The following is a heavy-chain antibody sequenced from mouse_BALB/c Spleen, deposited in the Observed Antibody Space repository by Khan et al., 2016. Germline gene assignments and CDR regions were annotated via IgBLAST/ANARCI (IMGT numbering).Heavy chain of an antibody. CDR1: GYSITSDYA. Sequence: EVQLVESGPGLVKPSQSLSLTCTVTGYSITSDYAWNWIRQFPGNKLEWMGYISYSGSTSYNPSLKSRISITRDTSKNQFFLQLNSVTTEDTATYYCARFGYGNYDFDYWDQGTTLTVSS. V-gene: IGHV3-2*02. J-gene: IGHJ2*01. CDR2: ISYSGST. CDR3: ARFGYGNYDFDY. D-gene: IGHD2-10*02.